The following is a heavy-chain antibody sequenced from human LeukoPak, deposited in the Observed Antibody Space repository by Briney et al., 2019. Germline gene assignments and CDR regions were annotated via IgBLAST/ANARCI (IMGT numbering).Heavy chain of an antibody. D-gene: IGHD6-19*01. CDR3: TTGAGTGYYYYYMDV. CDR2: IIPIFGTA. Sequence: ASVKVSCKASGGTFSSYAISWVRQAPGQGLEWMGGIIPIFGTANYAQKFQGRVTITTDESTSTAYMELSSLRSEDTAVYYCTTGAGTGYYYYYMDVWGKGTTVTVSS. J-gene: IGHJ6*03. V-gene: IGHV1-69*05. CDR1: GGTFSSYA.